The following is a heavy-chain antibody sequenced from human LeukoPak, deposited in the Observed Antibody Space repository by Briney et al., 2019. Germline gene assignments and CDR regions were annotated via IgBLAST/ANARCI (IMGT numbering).Heavy chain of an antibody. J-gene: IGHJ4*02. CDR3: AXXXSSSWYGFDY. CDR1: GYSFTSYW. Sequence: GESLKISCKGSGYSFTSYWIGWVRQMPGKGLEWMGIIYPGDSDTRYSPSFQGQVTISADKSISTAYLQWSSLKASDTAVYYCAXXXSSSWYGFDYWGQGTLVTVSS. V-gene: IGHV5-51*01. D-gene: IGHD6-13*01. CDR2: IYPGDSDT.